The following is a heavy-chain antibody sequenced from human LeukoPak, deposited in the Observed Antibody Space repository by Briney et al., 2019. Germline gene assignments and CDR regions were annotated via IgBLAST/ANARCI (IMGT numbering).Heavy chain of an antibody. V-gene: IGHV1-69*05. CDR3: ATGSVTSVTPLHY. Sequence: VASVKVSCKASGGSFSTYPISWVRHAPGQGIEWMGGIIPIFNTVDYAQKFLGRVTITTDESTGTAFMELSSLRSDDSALYYCATGSVTSVTPLHYWGQGTLVTVSS. CDR2: IIPIFNTV. J-gene: IGHJ4*02. D-gene: IGHD2-15*01. CDR1: GGSFSTYP.